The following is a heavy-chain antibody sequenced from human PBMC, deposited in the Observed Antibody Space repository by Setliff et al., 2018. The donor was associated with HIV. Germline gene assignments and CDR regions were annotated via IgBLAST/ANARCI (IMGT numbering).Heavy chain of an antibody. CDR1: GYTFTDYA. CDR2: INAGNGNT. D-gene: IGHD5-12*01. Sequence: ASVKVSCKASGYTFTDYAIYWMRQAPGQRLEWLGWINAGNGNTVYSQNFQVRVTISRDTSASTAYMELSSLRSEDTAVYYCARDSAIVTTIIDHYYGIDVWGQGTTVTVSS. J-gene: IGHJ6*02. V-gene: IGHV1-3*01. CDR3: ARDSAIVTTIIDHYYGIDV.